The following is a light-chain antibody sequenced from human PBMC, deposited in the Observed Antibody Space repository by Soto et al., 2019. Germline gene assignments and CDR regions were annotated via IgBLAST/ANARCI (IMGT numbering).Light chain of an antibody. CDR1: QSVRNY. J-gene: IGKJ2*01. Sequence: DIQMTQSPSSLSASVGDRVTITCRASQSVRNYLNWYQQKGGKAPKLLIYSASSLQSGVPSRFSGSGSGTDFTLTISSLQSEDFANYYCQQSYSTPYTFGQGTKLEIK. V-gene: IGKV1-39*01. CDR2: SAS. CDR3: QQSYSTPYT.